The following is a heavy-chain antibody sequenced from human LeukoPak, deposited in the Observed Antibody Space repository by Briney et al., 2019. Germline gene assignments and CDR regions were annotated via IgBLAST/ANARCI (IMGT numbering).Heavy chain of an antibody. CDR1: GGSISSSSYY. V-gene: IGHV4-39*01. CDR2: IYYSGST. J-gene: IGHJ5*02. Sequence: PSETLSLTCTVSGGSISSSSYYWGWLRQPPGTGLEWIGSIYYSGSTYYNPSLKSRVTISVDTSKNQFSLKLSSVTAADTAVYYCARHDYDSSGYYPNWFDPWGQGTLVTVSS. D-gene: IGHD3-22*01. CDR3: ARHDYDSSGYYPNWFDP.